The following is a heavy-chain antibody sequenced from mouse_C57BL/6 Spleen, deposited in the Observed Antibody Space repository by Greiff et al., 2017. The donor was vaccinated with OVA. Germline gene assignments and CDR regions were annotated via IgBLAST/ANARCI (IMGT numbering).Heavy chain of an antibody. CDR2: IYPGDGDT. D-gene: IGHD4-1*01. Sequence: VKLQESGPELVKPGASVKISCKASGYAFSSSWMNWVKQRPGKGLEWIGRIYPGDGDTNYNGKFKGKATLTADKSSSTAYMQLSSLTSEDSAVYFCARSGTGYYAMDYWGQGTSVTVSS. CDR1: GYAFSSSW. CDR3: ARSGTGYYAMDY. J-gene: IGHJ4*01. V-gene: IGHV1-82*01.